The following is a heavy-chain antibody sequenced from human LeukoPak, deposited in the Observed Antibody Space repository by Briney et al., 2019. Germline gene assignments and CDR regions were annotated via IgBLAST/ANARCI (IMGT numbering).Heavy chain of an antibody. D-gene: IGHD1-26*01. CDR3: AKKRGSYYPFDY. Sequence: PGGSLRLSCAASGFTFSTYAMSWVRQAPGKGLEWVSAIGGSGGSTYYAESVKGRFTLSRDNSKNTLYLQMNSLRAEDTAVYYCAKKRGSYYPFDYWGQGTLVTVSS. J-gene: IGHJ4*02. CDR1: GFTFSTYA. CDR2: IGGSGGST. V-gene: IGHV3-23*01.